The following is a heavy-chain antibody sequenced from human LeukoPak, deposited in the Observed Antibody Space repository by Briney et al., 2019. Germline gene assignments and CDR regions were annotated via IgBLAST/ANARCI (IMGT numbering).Heavy chain of an antibody. CDR1: GFTFSSYS. V-gene: IGHV3-21*01. CDR2: ISSSSSYI. CDR3: ARSHPDAFDI. Sequence: GWSLRLSCAASGFTFSSYSMNWVRQAPGKGLEWVSSISSSSSYIYYADSVKGRFTISRDNAKNSLYLQMNSLRAEDTAAYYCARSHPDAFDIWGQGTMVTVSS. J-gene: IGHJ3*02.